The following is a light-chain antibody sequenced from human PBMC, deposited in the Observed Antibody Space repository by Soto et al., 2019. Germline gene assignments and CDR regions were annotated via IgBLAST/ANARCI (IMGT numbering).Light chain of an antibody. Sequence: DIVLTQSPGTPSLSPGERATLSSRASQSVSSNLAWYQQKTGQPPRILIYGASSRDTGIPDRFSGSGSGTDCTLPISSLEPEDFSVYYCQQYGSSPRTFGQGTKVDIK. CDR3: QQYGSSPRT. CDR2: GAS. V-gene: IGKV3-20*01. J-gene: IGKJ1*01. CDR1: QSVSSN.